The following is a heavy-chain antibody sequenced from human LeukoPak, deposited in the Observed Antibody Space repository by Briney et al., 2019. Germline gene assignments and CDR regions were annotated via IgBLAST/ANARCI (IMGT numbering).Heavy chain of an antibody. J-gene: IGHJ6*03. Sequence: GGSLRLSCAASGFTFSGSAMHWVRQASGKGLEWVGRIRSKANSYATAYAASVKGRFTISRDDSKNTAYLQMNSLKTEDTAVYYCTRRDTDSSDLGYYYYYMDVWGKGTTVTVSS. V-gene: IGHV3-73*01. CDR3: TRRDTDSSDLGYYYYYMDV. CDR1: GFTFSGSA. CDR2: IRSKANSYAT. D-gene: IGHD4-17*01.